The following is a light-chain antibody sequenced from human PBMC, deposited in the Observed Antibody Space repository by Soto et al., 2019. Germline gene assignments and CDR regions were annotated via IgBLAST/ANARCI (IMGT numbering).Light chain of an antibody. Sequence: EIVLTQSPGTLSLSPGERATLSCRASQSVSSYLAWYQQKPGQPPRLLISGASSRATGIPDRFSGSGSGTDFTLTISRLEPEDFAVYYCQHYDASQWTFGQGTKVDIK. CDR2: GAS. J-gene: IGKJ1*01. CDR1: QSVSSY. CDR3: QHYDASQWT. V-gene: IGKV3-20*01.